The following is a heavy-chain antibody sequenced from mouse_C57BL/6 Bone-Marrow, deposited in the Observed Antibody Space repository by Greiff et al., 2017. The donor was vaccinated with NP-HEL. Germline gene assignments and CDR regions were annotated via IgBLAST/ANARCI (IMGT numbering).Heavy chain of an antibody. CDR1: GYTFTDHT. J-gene: IGHJ4*01. CDR3: AKQDSYSNYRVYYSMDY. D-gene: IGHD2-5*01. CDR2: IYPRDGST. V-gene: IGHV1-78*01. Sequence: VKLQESDAELVKPGASVKISCKVSGYTFTDHTIHWMKQRPEQGLEWIGYIYPRDGSTKYNEKFKGKATLTADKSSSTAYMQLNSLTSEDSAVYFCAKQDSYSNYRVYYSMDYWGQGTSVTVSS.